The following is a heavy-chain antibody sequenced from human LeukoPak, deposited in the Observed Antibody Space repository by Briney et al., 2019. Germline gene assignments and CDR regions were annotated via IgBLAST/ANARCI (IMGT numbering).Heavy chain of an antibody. CDR2: ISSSGSTI. CDR3: AELGITMIGGV. V-gene: IGHV3-48*03. D-gene: IGHD3-10*02. CDR1: GFTFSGYE. J-gene: IGHJ6*04. Sequence: GGSLRLSCAASGFTFSGYEMNWVRQAPGKGLEWVSYISSSGSTIYYADSVKGRFTISRDNAKNSLYLQMNSLRAEDTAVYYCAELGITMIGGVWGKRTTVTISS.